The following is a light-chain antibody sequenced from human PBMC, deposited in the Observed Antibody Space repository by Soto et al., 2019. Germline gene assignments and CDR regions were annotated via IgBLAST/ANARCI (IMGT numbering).Light chain of an antibody. J-gene: IGKJ1*01. CDR3: HQYASSPWT. Sequence: EIVLTQSPGTLSLSPGERATLSCRASQSVSSTYLAWYQQKPGQAPRLLIYDASTRAAGIPDRFSGSGSGTDFTLTISRLEAEDFAVYDCHQYASSPWTVGQGDKVESK. CDR1: QSVSSTY. V-gene: IGKV3-20*01. CDR2: DAS.